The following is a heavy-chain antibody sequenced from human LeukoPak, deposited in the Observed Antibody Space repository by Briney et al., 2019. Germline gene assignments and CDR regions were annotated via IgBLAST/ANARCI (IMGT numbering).Heavy chain of an antibody. CDR1: GFTFSSYS. CDR3: ARDERYFDWLLRGNYGMDV. CDR2: IWYDGSNK. J-gene: IGHJ6*02. D-gene: IGHD3-9*01. Sequence: GGSLRLSCAVSGFTFSSYSMSWVRQAPGKGLEWVAVIWYDGSNKYYADSVKGRFTISRDNPKNTLYLQMNSLRAEDTAVYYCARDERYFDWLLRGNYGMDVWGQGTTVTVSS. V-gene: IGHV3-33*07.